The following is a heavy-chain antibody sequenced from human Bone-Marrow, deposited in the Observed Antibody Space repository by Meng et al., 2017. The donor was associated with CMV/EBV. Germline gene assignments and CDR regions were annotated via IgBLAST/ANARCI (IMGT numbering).Heavy chain of an antibody. D-gene: IGHD3-3*01. Sequence: GGSLRLSCAASGFTFSSYWMHWVRQAPGKGLVWVSRINSDGSSTSYADSVKGRFTISRDNAKNSLYLQMNSLRAEDTAVYYCARDSAELRFLEWLSLYLDYWGQGTLVTVSS. CDR1: GFTFSSYW. V-gene: IGHV3-74*01. J-gene: IGHJ4*02. CDR3: ARDSAELRFLEWLSLYLDY. CDR2: INSDGSST.